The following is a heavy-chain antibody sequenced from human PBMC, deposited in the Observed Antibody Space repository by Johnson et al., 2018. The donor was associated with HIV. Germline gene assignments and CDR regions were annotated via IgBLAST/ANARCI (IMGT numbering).Heavy chain of an antibody. CDR1: GFTFSSYA. D-gene: IGHD1-14*01. V-gene: IGHV3-30-3*02. Sequence: QVQLVESGGGLVQPGGSLRLSCAASGFTFSSYAMHWVRQAPGKGLEWVAVISYDGSNKYYADSVKGRFTISRDNSKNSLYLQMNSLRAEDTAVYYCAKPKNPDAFDIWGQGTKVTVSS. J-gene: IGHJ3*02. CDR3: AKPKNPDAFDI. CDR2: ISYDGSNK.